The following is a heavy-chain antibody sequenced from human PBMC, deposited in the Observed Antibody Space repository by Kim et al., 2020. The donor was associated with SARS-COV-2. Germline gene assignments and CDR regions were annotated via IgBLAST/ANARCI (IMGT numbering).Heavy chain of an antibody. CDR1: GFTFSSYW. V-gene: IGHV3-7*01. CDR2: IKEDGSAK. Sequence: GGSLRLSCAASGFTFSSYWMSWVRRAPGKGLEWVAKIKEDGSAKHYVDSVKGRFTISRDNAKNSLYLQMNSLRAEDTALYYCNRGWGSLWGQGTLVTVSS. J-gene: IGHJ4*02. CDR3: NRGWGSL. D-gene: IGHD3-16*01.